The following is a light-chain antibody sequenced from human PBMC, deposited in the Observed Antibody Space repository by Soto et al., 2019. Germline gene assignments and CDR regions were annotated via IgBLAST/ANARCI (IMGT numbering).Light chain of an antibody. Sequence: QSALTQPASVSGSPGQSITISCTGTSSDVGDYNYVSWYQQHPGKAPKLMIYDVSNRPSGVSNRFFGSKSGNTASLTISGLQAEDEADYYCSSYTSSSTRVFGGGTKLTVL. V-gene: IGLV2-14*01. J-gene: IGLJ3*02. CDR2: DVS. CDR3: SSYTSSSTRV. CDR1: SSDVGDYNY.